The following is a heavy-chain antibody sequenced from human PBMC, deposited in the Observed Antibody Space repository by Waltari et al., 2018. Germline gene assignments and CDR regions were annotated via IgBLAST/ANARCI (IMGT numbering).Heavy chain of an antibody. J-gene: IGHJ4*02. CDR2: NSGRCSKT. CDR1: GFTFGNYA. V-gene: IGHV3-23*01. CDR3: ARDAGAGYYYFDL. D-gene: IGHD1-26*01. Sequence: EVQLLESGGGLVQPGGSLRLSCAASGFTFGNYAMSWVRQAPGKVREWVSSNSGRCSKTYNGDAVKGRFTISRDNSRKTLFLVMNSLRAGDTAVYYWARDAGAGYYYFDLWGQGTLVTVSS.